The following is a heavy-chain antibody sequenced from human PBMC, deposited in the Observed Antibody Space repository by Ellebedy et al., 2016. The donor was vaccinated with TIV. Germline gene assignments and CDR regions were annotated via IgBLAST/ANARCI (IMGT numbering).Heavy chain of an antibody. CDR2: ISPSGGST. J-gene: IGHJ4*02. CDR3: ARDKLGAGTLPRYFDF. D-gene: IGHD1-7*01. Sequence: FTFATSGITFSRHAMNWVRQAPGRRLEWVSTISPSGGSTYYADSVKGRFTISRDNSKNTLDLQMNSLRAEDTAVYYCARDKLGAGTLPRYFDFWGQGTLVIVSS. CDR1: GITFSRHA. V-gene: IGHV3-23*01.